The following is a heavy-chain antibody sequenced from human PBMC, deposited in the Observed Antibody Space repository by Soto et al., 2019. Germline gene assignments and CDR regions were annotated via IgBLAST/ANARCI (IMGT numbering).Heavy chain of an antibody. CDR3: ARGHSTDCSNGVCSFFYNHEMDV. J-gene: IGHJ6*02. V-gene: IGHV1-2*04. CDR1: GYSFTDYH. Sequence: ASVKVSCKASGYSFTDYHIHWVRQAPGQGLEWLGRINPKSGGTSTAQKFQGWVTMTRDRSISTVYMELTRLRSDDTAVYFCARGHSTDCSNGVCSFFYNHEMDVWGQGTTVTV. CDR2: INPKSGGT. D-gene: IGHD2-8*01.